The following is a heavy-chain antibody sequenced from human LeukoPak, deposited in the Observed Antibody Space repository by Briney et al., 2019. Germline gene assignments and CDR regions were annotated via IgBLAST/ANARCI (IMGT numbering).Heavy chain of an antibody. Sequence: SETLSLTCTVSGASISSPEYHWGWIRQPPGKGLEWIGTMHYSGNTYYNPSLKSRVTISVDSSRNQFSLKLNSVTAADTAVFHCAAYGMSAADNWGQGALVTVSS. V-gene: IGHV4-39*01. J-gene: IGHJ4*02. CDR3: AAYGMSAADN. CDR1: GASISSPEYH. D-gene: IGHD3-16*01. CDR2: MHYSGNT.